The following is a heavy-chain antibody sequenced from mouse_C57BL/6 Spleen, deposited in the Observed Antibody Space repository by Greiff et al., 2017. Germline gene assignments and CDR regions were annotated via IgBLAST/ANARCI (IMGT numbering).Heavy chain of an antibody. CDR1: GFSLTSYG. CDR3: ARNGYYGYDEAYAMDY. Sequence: QVQLQQSGPGLVQPSQSLSITCTVSGFSLTSYGVHWVRQSPGKGLEWLGVIWSGGSTDYNAAFISRLSISKDNSKSQVFFKMNSLQADDTAIYYCARNGYYGYDEAYAMDYWGQGTSVTVSS. V-gene: IGHV2-2*01. J-gene: IGHJ4*01. D-gene: IGHD2-2*01. CDR2: IWSGGST.